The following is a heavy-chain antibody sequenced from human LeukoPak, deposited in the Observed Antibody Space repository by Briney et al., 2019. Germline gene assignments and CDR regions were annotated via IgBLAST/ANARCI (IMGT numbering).Heavy chain of an antibody. J-gene: IGHJ4*02. CDR2: INHSGST. Sequence: PSETLSLTCAVYGGSFSGYYWSWIRQPPGKGLEWIGGINHSGSTNYNPSLKSRVTISVDTSKNQFSLKLSSVTAADTAVYYCARKYDYVWGSYRTAHLEYFDYWGQGTLVTVSS. CDR1: GGSFSGYY. CDR3: ARKYDYVWGSYRTAHLEYFDY. V-gene: IGHV4-34*01. D-gene: IGHD3-16*02.